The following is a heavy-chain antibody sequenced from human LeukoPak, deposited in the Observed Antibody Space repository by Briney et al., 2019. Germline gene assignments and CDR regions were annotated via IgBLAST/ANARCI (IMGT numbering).Heavy chain of an antibody. CDR2: ISSQENYV. D-gene: IGHD6-19*01. V-gene: IGHV3-21*01. CDR1: GFTFSKYT. CDR3: ARAILTVSGTALFYLDF. Sequence: GGSLRVSCAASGFTFSKYTMNCVRQAPGKGLEWVASISSQENYVYYADSMKGRFTISRDNANNSLNLQLDSLRAEDTAVYYCARAILTVSGTALFYLDFWGQGTLVTVSP. J-gene: IGHJ4*02.